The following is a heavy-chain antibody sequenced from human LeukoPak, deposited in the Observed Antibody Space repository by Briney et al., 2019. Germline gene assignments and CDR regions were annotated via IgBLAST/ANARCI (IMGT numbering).Heavy chain of an antibody. CDR1: GYSFTNYW. D-gene: IGHD5-18*01. J-gene: IGHJ4*02. CDR2: IYPGDSDT. Sequence: PGESLKISCKGSGYSFTNYWIGWVRQMSGKGLEWMGIIYPGDSDTTYSPSFQGQVTISADKSINTAYLQWSGLKASDTAMYYCARHSDAAMVVDYWGQGTLVTVSS. CDR3: ARHSDAAMVVDY. V-gene: IGHV5-51*01.